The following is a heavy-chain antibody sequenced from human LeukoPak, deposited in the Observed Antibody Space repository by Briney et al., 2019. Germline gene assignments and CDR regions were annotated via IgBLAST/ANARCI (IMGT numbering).Heavy chain of an antibody. CDR1: GGSISSSYYY. Sequence: SETLSLTCTVSGGSISSSYYYWGWIRQPPRKGLQWIGSIYYSGSTYYNPSLKSRVTISVDTSKNQFSLKLSSVTAADTAVYYCASSPSWALKHWGQGTLVTVSS. CDR3: ASSPSWALKH. V-gene: IGHV4-39*01. CDR2: IYYSGST. J-gene: IGHJ4*02. D-gene: IGHD1-26*01.